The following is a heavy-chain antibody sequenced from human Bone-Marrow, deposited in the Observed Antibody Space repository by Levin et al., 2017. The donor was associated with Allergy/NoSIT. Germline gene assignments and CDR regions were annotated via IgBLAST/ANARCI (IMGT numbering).Heavy chain of an antibody. Sequence: PGGSLRLSCAASGFTFSEYSINWVRQAPGKGLEWVSLISSSGSHIYYSDSVRGRFTISRDNAKYTLPLQMNSLRVEDTAVYYCARVRHRVREEAFDLWGQGTMVSVSS. CDR1: GFTFSEYS. CDR3: ARVRHRVREEAFDL. CDR2: ISSSGSHI. D-gene: IGHD3-10*01. V-gene: IGHV3-21*01. J-gene: IGHJ3*01.